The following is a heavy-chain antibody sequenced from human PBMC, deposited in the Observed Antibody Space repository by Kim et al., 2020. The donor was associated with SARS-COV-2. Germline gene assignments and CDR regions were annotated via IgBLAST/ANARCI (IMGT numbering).Heavy chain of an antibody. CDR3: ARQYYGMDV. J-gene: IGHJ6*02. Sequence: GRPYHNPSLKSRVTISVDTSKNQFSLRLSSVTAADTAVYYCARQYYGMDVWGQGTTVTVSS. V-gene: IGHV4-39*01. CDR2: GRP.